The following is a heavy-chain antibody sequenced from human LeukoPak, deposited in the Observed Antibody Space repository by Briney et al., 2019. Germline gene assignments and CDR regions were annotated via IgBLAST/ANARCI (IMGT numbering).Heavy chain of an antibody. CDR2: IIPIFGTA. J-gene: IGHJ6*02. V-gene: IGHV1-69*13. CDR1: GYTFTSYG. Sequence: VASVNVSCKASGYTFTSYGISWVRQAPGQGLEWMGGIIPIFGTANYAQKFQGRVTITADESTSTAYMELSSLRSEDTAVYYCARDNSVAGNYYYYYGMDVWGQGTTVTVSS. CDR3: ARDNSVAGNYYYYYGMDV. D-gene: IGHD6-19*01.